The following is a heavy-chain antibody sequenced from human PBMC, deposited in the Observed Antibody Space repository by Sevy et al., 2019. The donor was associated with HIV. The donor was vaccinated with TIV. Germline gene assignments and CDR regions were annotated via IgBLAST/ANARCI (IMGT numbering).Heavy chain of an antibody. J-gene: IGHJ5*02. V-gene: IGHV3-48*03. D-gene: IGHD2-8*01. Sequence: GGSLRLSCTASGFTFSSYDMNLVRQAPGKWLEWVSKISSSGSSIYYANCVKGRFTISRDNAKNSLNLQMNSLRAEDTAVYYCTRNGGAFDNGFDPWGQGTLVTVSS. CDR1: GFTFSSYD. CDR3: TRNGGAFDNGFDP. CDR2: ISSSGSSI.